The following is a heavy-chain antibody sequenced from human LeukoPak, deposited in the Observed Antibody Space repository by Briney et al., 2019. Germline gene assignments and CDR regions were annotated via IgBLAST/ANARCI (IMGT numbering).Heavy chain of an antibody. J-gene: IGHJ4*02. CDR1: GYTFTGYY. V-gene: IGHV1-2*02. D-gene: IGHD3-16*01. CDR2: INPNSGGT. CDR3: ARVLAIYDYVWGSYGY. Sequence: ASVKVSCKASGYTFTGYYMHWVRQAPGQGLEWMGWINPNSGGTNYAQKFQGRVTMTRDTSISTAYMELSRLRSDDTAVYYCARVLAIYDYVWGSYGYWGQGTLVTVSS.